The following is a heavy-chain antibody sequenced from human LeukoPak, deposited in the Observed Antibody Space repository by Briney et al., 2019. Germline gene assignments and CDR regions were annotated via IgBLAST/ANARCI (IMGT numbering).Heavy chain of an antibody. J-gene: IGHJ4*02. V-gene: IGHV4-34*01. CDR1: GGSFSGYY. D-gene: IGHD5-18*01. CDR2: INHSGST. CDR3: AIGYSYGYAY. Sequence: SETLSLTCAVYGGSFSGYYWSWIRQPPGMGLEWIGEINHSGSTNYNPSLKSRVTISVDTSKNQFSLKLSSVTAADTAVYYCAIGYSYGYAYWGQGTLVTVSS.